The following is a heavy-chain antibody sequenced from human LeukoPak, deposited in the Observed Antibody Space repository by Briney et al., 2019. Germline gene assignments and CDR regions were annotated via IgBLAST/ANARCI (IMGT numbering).Heavy chain of an antibody. Sequence: GGSLRLSCASSGFTFTSYCMHWVRQAPGKGLEWVAVISYDGSNKYYADSVKGRFTISRDNSKNTLYLQMNSLRAEDTAVYYCVLEASAAAFEIWGQGTMVTVSS. D-gene: IGHD3-3*01. CDR2: ISYDGSNK. CDR1: GFTFTSYC. V-gene: IGHV3-30*03. CDR3: VLEASAAAFEI. J-gene: IGHJ3*02.